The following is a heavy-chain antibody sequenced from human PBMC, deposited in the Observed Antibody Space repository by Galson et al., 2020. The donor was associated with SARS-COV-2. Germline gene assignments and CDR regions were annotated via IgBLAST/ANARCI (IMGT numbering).Heavy chain of an antibody. Sequence: GESLKISCATSGFTFSVYAIHWVRQAPGKGLEWVAVISYDGRNSYYADSVKGRFTISRDNAKSTLYLQLNSLRADDTAVYFCARDFYSTGWSGPDYWGQGTQVTVSS. V-gene: IGHV3-33*08. J-gene: IGHJ4*02. CDR1: GFTFSVYA. D-gene: IGHD6-19*01. CDR3: ARDFYSTGWSGPDY. CDR2: ISYDGRNS.